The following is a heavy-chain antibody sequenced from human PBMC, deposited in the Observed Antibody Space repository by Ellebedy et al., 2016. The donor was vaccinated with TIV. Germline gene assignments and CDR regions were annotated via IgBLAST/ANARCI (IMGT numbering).Heavy chain of an antibody. CDR1: GASISSSSYS. CDR3: ARPLRSTVTTSIYFDY. J-gene: IGHJ4*02. CDR2: IYHSGST. V-gene: IGHV4-39*01. Sequence: SETLSLXCSVSGASISSSSYSWGWIRQPPGKGLDRIGIIYHSGSTYYNPSLNSRVTISIDTSKNQFSLNLSSVTAADTAVYYCARPLRSTVTTSIYFDYWGQGTMVTVSS. D-gene: IGHD4-17*01.